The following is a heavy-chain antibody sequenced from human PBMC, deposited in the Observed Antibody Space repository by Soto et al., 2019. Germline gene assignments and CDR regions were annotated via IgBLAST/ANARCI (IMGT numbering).Heavy chain of an antibody. V-gene: IGHV3-30*18. J-gene: IGHJ4*02. Sequence: GGSLRLSCAASGFTFSSYGMHWVRQAPGKGLEWVAVISYDGSNKYYADSVKGRFTISRDNSKNTLYLQMNSLRAEDTAVYYCAKAQGGYSSGWSGYWGQGTLVTVSS. D-gene: IGHD6-19*01. CDR2: ISYDGSNK. CDR3: AKAQGGYSSGWSGY. CDR1: GFTFSSYG.